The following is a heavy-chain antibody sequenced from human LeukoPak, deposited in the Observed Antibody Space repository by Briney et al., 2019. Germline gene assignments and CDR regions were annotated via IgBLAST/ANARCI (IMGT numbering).Heavy chain of an antibody. J-gene: IGHJ6*02. D-gene: IGHD2-2*01. CDR3: ARGEPHCSTSTCSRRRMDV. CDR2: VNQGGSYK. CDR1: EFPFWNYW. V-gene: IGHV3-7*01. Sequence: GGSLRLSCAASEFPFWNYWMTWVRRAPGRGLDWVANVNQGGSYKYYVDSVRGRFTISRDNAKNEVYLQMDSLRVEDSAVYYCARGEPHCSTSTCSRRRMDVWGQGTTVTVSS.